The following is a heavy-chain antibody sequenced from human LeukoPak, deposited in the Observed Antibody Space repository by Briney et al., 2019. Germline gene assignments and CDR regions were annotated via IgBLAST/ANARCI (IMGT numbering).Heavy chain of an antibody. D-gene: IGHD6-13*01. V-gene: IGHV4-34*01. CDR2: INHSGST. CDR3: ARSRHSSWYMQPYFDY. CDR1: GGSFSGYY. J-gene: IGHJ4*02. Sequence: ETLSLTCAVYGGSFSGYYWSWIRQPPGKGLEWIGEINHSGSTNYNPSLKSRVTISVDTSKNQFSLKLSSVTAADTAVYYCARSRHSSWYMQPYFDYWGQGTLVTVSS.